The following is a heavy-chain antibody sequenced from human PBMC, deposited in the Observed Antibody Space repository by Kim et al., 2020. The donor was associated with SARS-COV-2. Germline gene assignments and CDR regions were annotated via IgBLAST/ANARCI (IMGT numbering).Heavy chain of an antibody. CDR3: TRVPVTTLAFGDAFDV. Sequence: GGSLRLSCAASGVIFSGAAMHWVRQASGKGLEWVGRIRSKANSYATAYAASVKGRFTISRDDSKTTTYLQMNSLNTEDTAVYYCTRVPVTTLAFGDAFDV. J-gene: IGHJ3*01. D-gene: IGHD1-1*01. CDR2: IRSKANSYAT. CDR1: GVIFSGAA. V-gene: IGHV3-73*01.